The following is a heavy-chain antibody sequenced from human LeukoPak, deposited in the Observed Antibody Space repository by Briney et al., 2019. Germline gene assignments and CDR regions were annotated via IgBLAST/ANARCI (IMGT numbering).Heavy chain of an antibody. J-gene: IGHJ5*02. CDR1: GGRLTAPA. CDR3: ADIKFYDLNMWLDL. CDR2: LIPLSGIV. Sequence: AAVKVSCKASGGRLTAPAINWVRQAPGQGLEWMAGLIPLSGIVKYAQRWQGRVTISADKSTGTAHMELSSLTSEDTAIYYCADIKFYDLNMWLDLWGQGTLVSVSS. D-gene: IGHD3-16*01. V-gene: IGHV1-69*10.